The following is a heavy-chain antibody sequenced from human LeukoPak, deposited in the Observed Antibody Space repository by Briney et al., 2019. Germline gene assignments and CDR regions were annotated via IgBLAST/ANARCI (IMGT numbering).Heavy chain of an antibody. Sequence: ASVNVSCKASGYTFTAYYIHWVRQAPGQGLEWMGWINPNSGATNHAQNFQARVAMTRDTSISTAYMELSSLRSDDTAVYYCARVSGTTSFGNYWFDSWGRGTLVTVSS. D-gene: IGHD3-10*01. CDR1: GYTFTAYY. CDR3: ARVSGTTSFGNYWFDS. J-gene: IGHJ5*01. CDR2: INPNSGAT. V-gene: IGHV1-2*02.